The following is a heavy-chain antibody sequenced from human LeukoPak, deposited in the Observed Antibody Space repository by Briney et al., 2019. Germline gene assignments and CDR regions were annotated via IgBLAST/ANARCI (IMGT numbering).Heavy chain of an antibody. D-gene: IGHD2-15*01. CDR3: VRGGESTWS. V-gene: IGHV3-23*01. CDR2: ISGGGGGT. Sequence: GGSLRLSCAASGFTFSKSPMSWVRQAPGKGLEWVSSISGGGGGTYYADSVKGRFTISRDDAKNTLYLQMNSLRAEDTAVYYCVRGGESTWSWGQGTLVTVSS. CDR1: GFTFSKSP. J-gene: IGHJ5*02.